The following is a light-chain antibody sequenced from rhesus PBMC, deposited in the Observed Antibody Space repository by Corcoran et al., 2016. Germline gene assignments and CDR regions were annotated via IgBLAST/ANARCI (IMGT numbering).Light chain of an antibody. J-gene: IGKJ2*01. CDR2: YAS. Sequence: DIQMTQSPSSLSASVGDRVTITCRASQGINNYLSWYQQQPGKAPKPLIYYASNLETGVPSRFSGIRSGTDYTLTISSLQPEDIGTYYCQQYDNSPYSFGQGTKVEIK. CDR3: QQYDNSPYS. V-gene: IGKV1-66*01. CDR1: QGINNY.